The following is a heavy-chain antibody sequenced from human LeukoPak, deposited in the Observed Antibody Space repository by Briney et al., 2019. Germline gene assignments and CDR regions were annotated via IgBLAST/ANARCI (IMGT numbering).Heavy chain of an antibody. J-gene: IGHJ6*03. V-gene: IGHV4-59*01. CDR3: ARGHSGYDFSDYYYYYYMDV. CDR1: GGSISSYY. CDR2: IYYSGST. Sequence: SETLSLTCTVSGGSISSYYWSWIRQPPGRGLEWIGYIYYSGSTNYNPSLKSRVTISVDTSKNQFSLKLSSVTAADTAVYYCARGHSGYDFSDYYYYYYMDVWGKGTTVTVSS. D-gene: IGHD5-12*01.